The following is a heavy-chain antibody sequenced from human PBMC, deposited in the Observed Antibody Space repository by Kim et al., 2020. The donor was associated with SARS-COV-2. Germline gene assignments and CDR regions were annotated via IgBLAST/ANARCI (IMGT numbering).Heavy chain of an antibody. D-gene: IGHD6-19*01. CDR2: ISYSGST. CDR1: GGSISTYY. V-gene: IGHV4-59*13. Sequence: SETLSLTCTVSGGSISTYYWNWIRQSPQKGLEWIGFISYSGSTNYNPSLKSRVAMSVDSSKNQFSLNLSSVTAADTAVYYCARGGVKQWLGLWGRGTLVT. CDR3: ARGGVKQWLGL. J-gene: IGHJ2*01.